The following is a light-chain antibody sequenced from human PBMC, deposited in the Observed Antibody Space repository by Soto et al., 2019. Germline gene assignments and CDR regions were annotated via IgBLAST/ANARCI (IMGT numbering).Light chain of an antibody. CDR2: GAS. CDR3: QQYGSSPPYT. Sequence: EIVLTQSPGTLSLSPGERATLACRASQRVSSIYLAWYQQKPGQAPRLLIYGASSRATGIPDRFSGSGSGTDFTLTISRLEPEDVAVYYCQQYGSSPPYTFGQGTKLEIK. V-gene: IGKV3-20*01. CDR1: QRVSSIY. J-gene: IGKJ2*01.